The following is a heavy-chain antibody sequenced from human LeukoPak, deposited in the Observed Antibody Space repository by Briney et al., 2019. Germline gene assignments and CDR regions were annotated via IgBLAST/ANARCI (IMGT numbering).Heavy chain of an antibody. J-gene: IGHJ6*02. Sequence: PLETLSLTCAVYGGSFSGYYWSWIRQPPGKGLEWIGEINHSGSTNYNPSLKSRVTISVDTSKNQFSLKLSSVTAADTAVYYCASLIYGMDVWGQGTTVTVSS. V-gene: IGHV4-34*01. CDR1: GGSFSGYY. CDR2: INHSGST. D-gene: IGHD2-8*01. CDR3: ASLIYGMDV.